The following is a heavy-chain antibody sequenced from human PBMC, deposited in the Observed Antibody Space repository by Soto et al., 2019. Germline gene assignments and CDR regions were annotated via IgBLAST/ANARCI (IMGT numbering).Heavy chain of an antibody. CDR3: AKCHHNSGGSNGGMDV. Sequence: EVQLLESGGGLVQPGGSLRLSCAASGFTFSTYAMRWVRQAPGKGLEWVSSITGGGGRGTYYGDSVKGRFTSTRDDSKDTLYLHMESLRADDTAGYYCAKCHHNSGGSNGGMDVWGQGTTVTVSS. CDR2: ITGGGGRGT. CDR1: GFTFSTYA. D-gene: IGHD3-10*01. J-gene: IGHJ6*02. V-gene: IGHV3-23*01.